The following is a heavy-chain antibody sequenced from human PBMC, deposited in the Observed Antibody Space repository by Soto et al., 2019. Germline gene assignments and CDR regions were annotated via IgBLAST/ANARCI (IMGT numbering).Heavy chain of an antibody. Sequence: PGGSLRLSCAASGFTFSSHAMSWVRQAPGKGLEWVSSVSGSGSGTNYADSVKGRFTISRDNSKNTLYLQMNSLRAEDTALYYCARKYSDYAPAFDYWGQGSLVTVSS. V-gene: IGHV3-23*01. CDR3: ARKYSDYAPAFDY. CDR1: GFTFSSHA. J-gene: IGHJ4*02. D-gene: IGHD4-17*01. CDR2: VSGSGSGT.